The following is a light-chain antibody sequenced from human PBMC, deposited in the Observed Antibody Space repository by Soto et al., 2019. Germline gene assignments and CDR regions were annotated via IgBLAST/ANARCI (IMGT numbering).Light chain of an antibody. Sequence: EIVLTQSPGTLSLSPGERATLSCRASQSASSYLAWYQQTPGQAPRLLIYGASNRATGIPARFSGSGSGTDFTLTISSLEPEDFAVYYCQQRSDWPITFGQGTRLEIK. V-gene: IGKV3-11*01. CDR1: QSASSY. CDR2: GAS. CDR3: QQRSDWPIT. J-gene: IGKJ5*01.